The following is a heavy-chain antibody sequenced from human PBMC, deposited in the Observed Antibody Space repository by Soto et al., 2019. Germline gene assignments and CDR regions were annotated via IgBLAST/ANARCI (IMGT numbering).Heavy chain of an antibody. J-gene: IGHJ5*01. V-gene: IGHV4-30-4*01. Sequence: SETLSLTCSVSGDSISNLDYFWAWIRQPPGQALEYIGYIYKSATTYYNPSFESRVAISVDTSKSQFSLNVTSVTTADTAVYFCARGRYCLTGRCFPNWFDSWGQGALVTVSS. D-gene: IGHD7-27*01. CDR1: GDSISNLDYF. CDR3: ARGRYCLTGRCFPNWFDS. CDR2: IYKSATT.